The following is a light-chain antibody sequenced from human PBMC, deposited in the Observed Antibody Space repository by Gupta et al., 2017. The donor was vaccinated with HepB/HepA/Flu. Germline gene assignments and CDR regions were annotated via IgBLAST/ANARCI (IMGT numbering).Light chain of an antibody. CDR3: QQYVSTPLT. CDR2: CAS. Sequence: IVFSPSPGTLSLSPGERAPLTFRASQSVSSNYLAWYQQKPAQAPSLLVYCASSRAAGIPDRFIGSGSGTDFSLTISRLQPEDFAVYYCQQYVSTPLTFGGGTKVEIK. J-gene: IGKJ4*01. CDR1: QSVSSNY. V-gene: IGKV3-20*01.